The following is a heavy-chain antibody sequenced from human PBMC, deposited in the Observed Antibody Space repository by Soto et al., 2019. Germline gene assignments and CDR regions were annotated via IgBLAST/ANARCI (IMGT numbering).Heavy chain of an antibody. CDR3: ATDLFYDILTGPNDNYYYMDV. Sequence: VGSLRLSCAASGCTFSSHAMSWVRQAPGKGLEWVSAISGSGGSTYYADSVKGRFTISRDNSKNTLYLQMNSLRAEDTAVYYCATDLFYDILTGPNDNYYYMDVWGKGTTVRVSS. CDR2: ISGSGGST. J-gene: IGHJ6*03. CDR1: GCTFSSHA. D-gene: IGHD3-9*01. V-gene: IGHV3-23*01.